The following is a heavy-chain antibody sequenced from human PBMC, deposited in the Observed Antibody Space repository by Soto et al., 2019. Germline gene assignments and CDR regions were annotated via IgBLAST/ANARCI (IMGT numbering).Heavy chain of an antibody. CDR2: INHSGST. J-gene: IGHJ4*02. CDR3: ARGAGFWSGYYTERRTYFDY. Sequence: SETLSLTCAVYGGSFSGYYWSWIRQPPGKGLEWIGEINHSGSTNYNPSLKSRVTISVDTSKNQFSLKLSSVTAADTAVYYCARGAGFWSGYYTERRTYFDYWGQGTLVTVSS. D-gene: IGHD3-3*01. V-gene: IGHV4-34*01. CDR1: GGSFSGYY.